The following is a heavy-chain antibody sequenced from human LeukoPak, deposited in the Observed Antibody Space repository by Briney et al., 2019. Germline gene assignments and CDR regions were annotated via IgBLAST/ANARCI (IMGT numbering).Heavy chain of an antibody. D-gene: IGHD3-3*01. Sequence: PGGSLRLSCAASGFTFNNYWMSWVRQAPGKGLEWVSAISGSGGSTYYADSVKGRFTISRDNSKNTLYLQMNSLRAEDTAVYYCAKGREYDFWSGSPNNWFDPWGQGTLVTVSS. J-gene: IGHJ5*02. CDR3: AKGREYDFWSGSPNNWFDP. CDR2: ISGSGGST. CDR1: GFTFNNYW. V-gene: IGHV3-23*01.